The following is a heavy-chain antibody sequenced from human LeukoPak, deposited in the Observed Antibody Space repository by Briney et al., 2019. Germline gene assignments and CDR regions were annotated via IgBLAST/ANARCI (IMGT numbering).Heavy chain of an antibody. CDR2: ISSSGRTI. CDR3: AKSPGNYDSSGYYNYFDY. Sequence: GGSLRLSCAASRFTFRDYYMTWIRQAPGKGLEWISYISSSGRTIYYADSVKGRFTISRDNAKNSLYLQMNSLRAEDTALYYCAKSPGNYDSSGYYNYFDYWGQGTLVTVSS. CDR1: RFTFRDYY. J-gene: IGHJ4*02. D-gene: IGHD3-22*01. V-gene: IGHV3-11*01.